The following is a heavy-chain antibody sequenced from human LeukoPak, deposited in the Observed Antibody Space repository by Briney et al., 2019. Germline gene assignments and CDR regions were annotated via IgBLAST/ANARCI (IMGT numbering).Heavy chain of an antibody. CDR2: ISYDGSNK. CDR1: GFTFSSYG. CDR3: AGGPYDNSGYFDY. Sequence: GGSLRLSCAASGFTFSSYGMRWVRQAPGKGLEWVAVISYDGSNKYYSDSMKGRFTISRDNSKNTLYLQMNSLRAEDTAVYYCAGGPYDNSGYFDYWGQGTLVTVSS. D-gene: IGHD3-22*01. V-gene: IGHV3-30*03. J-gene: IGHJ4*02.